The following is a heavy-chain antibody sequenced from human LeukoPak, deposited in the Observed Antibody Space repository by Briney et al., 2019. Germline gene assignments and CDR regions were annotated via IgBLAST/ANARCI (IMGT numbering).Heavy chain of an antibody. CDR2: ISGSGGST. D-gene: IGHD2-21*02. CDR1: GFTFSSYA. Sequence: GGSLRLSCAASGFTFSSYAMSWVRQASGKGLEWVSAISGSGGSTYYADSVKGRFTISRDNSKNTLYLQMNSLRAEDTAVYYCAKVRHIVVVTAAFDYWGQGTLVTVSS. V-gene: IGHV3-23*01. J-gene: IGHJ4*02. CDR3: AKVRHIVVVTAAFDY.